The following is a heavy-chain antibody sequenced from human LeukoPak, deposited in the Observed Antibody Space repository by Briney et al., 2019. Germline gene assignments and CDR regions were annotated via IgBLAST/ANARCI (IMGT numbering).Heavy chain of an antibody. CDR3: AKAQDGDYVDY. CDR1: GFTFSSYG. Sequence: GGSLRLSCAASGFTFSSYGMHWVRQAPGKGLEWVAVIWYDGSNKYYADSVKGRFTISRDNSKNTLYLQMNSLRADDTAVYYCAKAQDGDYVDYWGQGTLVTVSS. J-gene: IGHJ4*02. CDR2: IWYDGSNK. D-gene: IGHD4-17*01. V-gene: IGHV3-30*02.